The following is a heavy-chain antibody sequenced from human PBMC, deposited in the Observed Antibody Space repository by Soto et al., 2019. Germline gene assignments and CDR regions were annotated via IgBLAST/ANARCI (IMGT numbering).Heavy chain of an antibody. Sequence: ASVKVSCKASGYSFTGYYIHWVRQAPGQGLEWMRWINPDSGATNYAQNFQGRVTLTSDTSISTASMDLTSLTSDDTAVYYCARGDYGTGGYPFPYFDYWGQGTLVTVSS. D-gene: IGHD2-8*02. J-gene: IGHJ4*02. CDR3: ARGDYGTGGYPFPYFDY. CDR2: INPDSGAT. CDR1: GYSFTGYY. V-gene: IGHV1-2*02.